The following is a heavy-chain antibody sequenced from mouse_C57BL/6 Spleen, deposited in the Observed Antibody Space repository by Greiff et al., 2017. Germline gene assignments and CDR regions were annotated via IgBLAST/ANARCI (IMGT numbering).Heavy chain of an antibody. CDR2: IDPETGGT. CDR3: TRKGSSLGY. CDR1: GYTFTDYE. V-gene: IGHV1-15*01. Sequence: QVQLQQSGAELVRPGASVTLSCKASGYTFTDYEMHWVKQTPVHGLEWIGAIDPETGGTAYNQKFKGKAILTADKSSSTAYMELRSLTSEDSAVYYCTRKGSSLGYWGQGTTLTVSS. D-gene: IGHD1-3*01. J-gene: IGHJ2*01.